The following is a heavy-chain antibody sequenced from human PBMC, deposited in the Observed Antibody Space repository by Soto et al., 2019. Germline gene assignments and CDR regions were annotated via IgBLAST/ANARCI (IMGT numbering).Heavy chain of an antibody. CDR1: CGSVSSSSYY. V-gene: IGHV4-39*01. CDR2: VYYSGST. D-gene: IGHD3-9*01. CDR3: GRLEGLATISYYFDY. Sequence: PSETLSLTCTVSCGSVSSSSYYWGWVRQPPGKGLEWIGSVYYSGSTYYNPSLESRVTISVDKSKNQFSLKLMSLSAADTAVYYCGRLEGLATISYYFDYWGKGALVTVSS. J-gene: IGHJ4*02.